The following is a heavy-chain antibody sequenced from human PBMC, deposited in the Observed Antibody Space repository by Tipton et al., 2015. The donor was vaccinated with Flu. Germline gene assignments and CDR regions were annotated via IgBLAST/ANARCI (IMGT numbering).Heavy chain of an antibody. CDR1: GFTFSSYA. CDR2: ISGSNSST. J-gene: IGHJ4*02. CDR3: AKDPPIVGASRRFDY. D-gene: IGHD1-26*01. V-gene: IGHV3-23*01. Sequence: SLRLSCAASGFTFSSYAMSWVRQAPGKGLEWVSAISGSNSSTYYADSVKGRFTISRDNSKNTLYLQMNSLRAEDTAVYYCAKDPPIVGASRRFDYWGQGTLVTVSS.